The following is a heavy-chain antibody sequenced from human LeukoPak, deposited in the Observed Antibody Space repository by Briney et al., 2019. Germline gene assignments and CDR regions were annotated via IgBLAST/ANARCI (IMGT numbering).Heavy chain of an antibody. CDR2: INPNSGGT. Sequence: ASVKVSCKASGYTFTGYYMHWLRQAPGQGLEWMGRINPNSGGTNYAQKLQGRVTMTRDTSISTAYMELSRLRSDDTAVYYCARDYDSSGYYLENWFDPWGQGTLVTVST. CDR3: ARDYDSSGYYLENWFDP. D-gene: IGHD3-22*01. CDR1: GYTFTGYY. J-gene: IGHJ5*02. V-gene: IGHV1-2*06.